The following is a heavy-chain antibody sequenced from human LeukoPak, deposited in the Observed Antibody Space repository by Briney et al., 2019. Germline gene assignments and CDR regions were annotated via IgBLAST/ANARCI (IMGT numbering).Heavy chain of an antibody. J-gene: IGHJ4*02. Sequence: PGGSLRLSCAASGFTFDDYGMSWVRQAPGKGLEWVSGINWNGGGTGYADSVKGRFTISGDNAKNSLYLQMNSLSAEDTALYHCARGLTIVVAGTGDYWGQGTLVTVSS. CDR3: ARGLTIVVAGTGDY. D-gene: IGHD6-19*01. V-gene: IGHV3-20*01. CDR2: INWNGGGT. CDR1: GFTFDDYG.